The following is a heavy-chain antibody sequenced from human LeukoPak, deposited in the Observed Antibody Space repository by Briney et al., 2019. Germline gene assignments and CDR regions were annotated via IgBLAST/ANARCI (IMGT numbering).Heavy chain of an antibody. Sequence: ASVKVSCKASGYTFTSYDINWVRQATGQGLEWMGWMNPNSGNTGYAQKFQGRVTMTRNTSISTAYMELSSLRSEDTAVYYCARAKTTVTKYYYYYHGMDVWGQGTTVTVSS. CDR2: MNPNSGNT. J-gene: IGHJ6*02. CDR1: GYTFTSYD. V-gene: IGHV1-8*01. D-gene: IGHD4-17*01. CDR3: ARAKTTVTKYYYYYHGMDV.